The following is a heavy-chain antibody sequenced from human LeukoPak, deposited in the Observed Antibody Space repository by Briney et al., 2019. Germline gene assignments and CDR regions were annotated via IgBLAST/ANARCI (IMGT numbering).Heavy chain of an antibody. CDR3: ARWGSSGWPYYFDY. J-gene: IGHJ4*02. CDR1: GFTFSSYG. Sequence: GGSLRLSCAASGFTFSSYGMHWVRQAPGKGLVWVSRINSDGSSTSYADSVKGRFTISRDNAKNTLYLQMNSLRAEDTAVYYCARWGSSGWPYYFDYWGQGTLVTVSS. D-gene: IGHD6-19*01. V-gene: IGHV3-74*01. CDR2: INSDGSST.